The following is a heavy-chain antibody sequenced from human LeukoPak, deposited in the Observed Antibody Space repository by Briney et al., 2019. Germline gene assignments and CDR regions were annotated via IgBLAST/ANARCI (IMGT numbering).Heavy chain of an antibody. V-gene: IGHV3-33*01. CDR2: IWSDGSKK. CDR3: PRDDDTSGHYSYFQH. CDR1: GFTFSIYG. D-gene: IGHD3-22*01. Sequence: PGGSLRLSCAASGFTFSIYGMHWVRQAPGKGLEWVAVIWSDGSKKYYADSVKGRFTISRDTSKNTLYLQMDSLRAEDTAVFYCPRDDDTSGHYSYFQHWGQGTLVTVSS. J-gene: IGHJ1*01.